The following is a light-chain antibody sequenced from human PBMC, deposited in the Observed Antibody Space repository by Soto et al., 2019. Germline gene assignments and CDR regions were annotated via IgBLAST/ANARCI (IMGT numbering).Light chain of an antibody. CDR2: ENN. Sequence: QSVLTQPPSVSAAPGQKVTISCSGSSSNIGNNYVSWSQQLPGTAPKLLIYENNKRPSGIPDRFSGSKSGTSATLGITGLQTGDEADYYCGTWDSSLSAGVFGGGTQLTVL. J-gene: IGLJ3*02. CDR1: SSNIGNNY. V-gene: IGLV1-51*02. CDR3: GTWDSSLSAGV.